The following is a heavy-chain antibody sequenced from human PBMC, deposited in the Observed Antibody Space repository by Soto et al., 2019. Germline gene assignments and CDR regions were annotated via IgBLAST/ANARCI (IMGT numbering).Heavy chain of an antibody. D-gene: IGHD6-13*01. Sequence: PGGSLRLSCTASGFTFGDYAMSWFRQAPGKGLEWVGFIRSKAYGGTTEYAASVKGRFTISRDDSKSIAYLQMNSLKTEDTAAYYCTRDRTYSRSGVDYWGQGTLVTVSS. CDR1: GFTFGDYA. V-gene: IGHV3-49*03. CDR3: TRDRTYSRSGVDY. J-gene: IGHJ4*02. CDR2: IRSKAYGGTT.